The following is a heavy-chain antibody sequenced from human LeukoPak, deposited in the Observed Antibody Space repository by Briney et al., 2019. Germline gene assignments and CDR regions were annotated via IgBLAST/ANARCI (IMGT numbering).Heavy chain of an antibody. V-gene: IGHV1-2*02. CDR3: ARSITELRYFDWLLLYYYYGMDV. J-gene: IGHJ6*02. CDR2: INPNSGGT. CDR1: GYTFTGYY. Sequence: ASVKVSCKASGYTFTGYYMHWVRQAPGQGLEWMGWINPNSGGTNYAQKCQGRVTMTRDTSISTAYMELSRLRSDDTAVYYCARSITELRYFDWLLLYYYYGMDVWGQGTTVTVSS. D-gene: IGHD3-9*01.